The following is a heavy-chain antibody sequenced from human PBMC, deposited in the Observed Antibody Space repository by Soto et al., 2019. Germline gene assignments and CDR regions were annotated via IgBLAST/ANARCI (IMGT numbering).Heavy chain of an antibody. J-gene: IGHJ5*01. V-gene: IGHV4-34*01. CDR1: GGSFSGHS. D-gene: IGHD3-22*01. Sequence: SEPLSLTCAVYGGSFSGHSWTWIRQSPGKGLEWIGDINHSGRVNYSPSLKSRVTISLDTSKNQFSLTLSAVTAADTAMYYCSTRAYDTNGYYRFDPWGQGTLVTVSS. CDR2: INHSGRV. CDR3: STRAYDTNGYYRFDP.